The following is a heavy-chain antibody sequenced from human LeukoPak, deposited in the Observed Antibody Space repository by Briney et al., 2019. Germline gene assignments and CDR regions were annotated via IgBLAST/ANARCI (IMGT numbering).Heavy chain of an antibody. V-gene: IGHV1-24*01. J-gene: IGHJ4*02. CDR1: GYTLTELS. CDR3: ARGLGEETDGDYVEDY. CDR2: FDPEDGQT. Sequence: ASVKVSCKVSGYTLTELSMHWVRQAPGKGLEWMGGFDPEDGQTIYAQKFQGRVTMTEDTSTDTPYMELSSLRSEDTAVYYCARGLGEETDGDYVEDYWGQGTLVTVSS. D-gene: IGHD4-17*01.